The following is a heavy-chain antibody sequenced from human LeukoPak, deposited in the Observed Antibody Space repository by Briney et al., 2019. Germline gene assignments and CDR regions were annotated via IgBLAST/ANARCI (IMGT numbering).Heavy chain of an antibody. CDR1: GDSISSNSYY. Sequence: PSETLSLTCTVSGDSISSNSYYWVWTRQPPGKGLEWIGSINYSGNTYYSSSLRSRVTISVDTSRNQFSLKLSSVTAADTAVYSCARLLTSSFDGNYFDHWGQGTLVTASS. CDR2: INYSGNT. D-gene: IGHD2-2*01. V-gene: IGHV4-39*01. CDR3: ARLLTSSFDGNYFDH. J-gene: IGHJ4*02.